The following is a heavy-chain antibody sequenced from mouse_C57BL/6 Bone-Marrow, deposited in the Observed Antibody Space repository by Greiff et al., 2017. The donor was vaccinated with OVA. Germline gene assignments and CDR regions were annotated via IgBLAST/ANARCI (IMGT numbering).Heavy chain of an antibody. CDR3: ARHHFITTVVARDWYFDV. CDR1: GFTFSDYG. V-gene: IGHV5-15*01. D-gene: IGHD1-1*01. Sequence: EVQLVESGGGLVQPGGSLKLSCAASGFTFSDYGMAWVRQAPRKGPEWVAFISNLAYSIYYADTVTGRFTISRENAKNTLYLEMSSLRSEDTAMYYCARHHFITTVVARDWYFDVWGTGTTVTVSS. CDR2: ISNLAYSI. J-gene: IGHJ1*03.